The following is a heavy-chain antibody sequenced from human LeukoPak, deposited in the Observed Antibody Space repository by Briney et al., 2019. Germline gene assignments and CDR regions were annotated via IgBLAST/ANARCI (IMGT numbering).Heavy chain of an antibody. J-gene: IGHJ4*02. CDR2: INHSGST. Sequence: ASETLSLTCAVYGGSFSGYYWSWIRQPPGKGLEWIGEINHSGSTNYNPSLKSRVTISVDTSKNQFSLKLSSVTAADTAVYYCAKDSTTDDYGDYGLRFDYWGQGTLVTVSS. D-gene: IGHD4-17*01. V-gene: IGHV4-34*01. CDR3: AKDSTTDDYGDYGLRFDY. CDR1: GGSFSGYY.